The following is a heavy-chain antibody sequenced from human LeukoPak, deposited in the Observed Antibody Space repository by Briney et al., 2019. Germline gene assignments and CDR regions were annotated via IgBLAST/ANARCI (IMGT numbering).Heavy chain of an antibody. CDR1: GYTFTNYG. CDR2: ISTYDHDT. Sequence: ASVKVSCKASGYTFTNYGISWVRQAPGQGLEWMAWISTYDHDTNYAQKFRGRVTMTTDTSTSTAYMELRSLGSDDTAVYYCVRDYFCSGGTCDDCFDPWGQGTLVAVSS. J-gene: IGHJ5*02. CDR3: VRDYFCSGGTCDDCFDP. D-gene: IGHD2-15*01. V-gene: IGHV1-18*01.